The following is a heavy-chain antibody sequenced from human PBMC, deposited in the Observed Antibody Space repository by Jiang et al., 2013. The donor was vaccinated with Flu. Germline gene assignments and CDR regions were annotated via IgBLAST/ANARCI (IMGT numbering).Heavy chain of an antibody. CDR1: GGSISSYY. J-gene: IGHJ4*02. CDR2: IYYSGST. D-gene: IGHD2-21*02. V-gene: IGHV4-59*08. CDR3: ARRAVPASSFGFDY. Sequence: LLKPSETLSLTCTVSGGSISSYYWSWIRQPPGKGLEWIGYIYYSGSTYYNPSLKSRVTMSVDTSKNQFALKLSSVTAADTAVYYCARRAVPASSFGFDYWGQGALVTVSS.